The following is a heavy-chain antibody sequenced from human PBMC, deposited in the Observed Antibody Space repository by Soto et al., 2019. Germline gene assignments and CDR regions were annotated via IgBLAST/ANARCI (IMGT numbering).Heavy chain of an antibody. CDR1: GYAFTTYG. J-gene: IGHJ4*02. CDR3: ARGRYGDY. Sequence: QVHLVQSGAEVKKPGASVKVSCQGSGYAFTTYGITWVRQAPGQGLEWMGWISAHNGNTNYAQKLQGRVTVTRDTSTSTAYMELRSRRYDDMAVYYCARGRYGDYWGQGALVTVSS. V-gene: IGHV1-18*03. CDR2: ISAHNGNT. D-gene: IGHD1-1*01.